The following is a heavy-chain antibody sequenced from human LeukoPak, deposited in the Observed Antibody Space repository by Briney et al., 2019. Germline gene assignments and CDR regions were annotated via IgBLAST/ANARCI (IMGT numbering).Heavy chain of an antibody. J-gene: IGHJ4*02. Sequence: GASVKVSCKASGYTFTGYYMHWVRQATGQGLEWMGWINPNSGGTNYAQKFQGRVTMTRDTSISTAYMELSRLRSDDTAVYYCARDNRKGLLWFGELSLWGQGTLVTVSS. D-gene: IGHD3-10*01. CDR2: INPNSGGT. CDR1: GYTFTGYY. V-gene: IGHV1-2*02. CDR3: ARDNRKGLLWFGELSL.